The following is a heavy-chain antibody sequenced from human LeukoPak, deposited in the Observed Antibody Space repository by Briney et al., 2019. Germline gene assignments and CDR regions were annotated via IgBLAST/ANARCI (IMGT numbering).Heavy chain of an antibody. J-gene: IGHJ4*02. D-gene: IGHD6-19*01. CDR2: ISSSGSTM. CDR3: ARESIAVAGAPFDY. CDR1: GFTFSSYE. Sequence: GGSLRLSCAASGFTFSSYEMNWVRQAPGKGLEWISYISSSGSTMYYADSVKGRFTISRDNAKNSLYLQMNSLRAEDTAVYYCARESIAVAGAPFDYWGQGTLVTVSS. V-gene: IGHV3-48*03.